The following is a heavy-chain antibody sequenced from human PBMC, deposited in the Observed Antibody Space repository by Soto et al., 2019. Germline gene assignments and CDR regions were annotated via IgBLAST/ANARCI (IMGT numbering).Heavy chain of an antibody. Sequence: EVQLVESGGGLVQPGGSLRLSCAASGFTFSSYEMNWVRQAPGKGLEWVSYISSSGSNIYYADSVQGRFTISRDNAKNSLYLQMNSLGAEDTAVYYCATRSGGGGAFDFWGQGTMVTVSS. CDR2: ISSSGSNI. CDR3: ATRSGGGGAFDF. V-gene: IGHV3-48*03. D-gene: IGHD3-10*01. J-gene: IGHJ3*01. CDR1: GFTFSSYE.